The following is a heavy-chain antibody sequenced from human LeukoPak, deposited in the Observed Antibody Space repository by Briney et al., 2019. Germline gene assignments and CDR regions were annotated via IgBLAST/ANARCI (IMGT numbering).Heavy chain of an antibody. V-gene: IGHV4-34*01. J-gene: IGHJ5*02. CDR3: ARQRGYCSGGSCYLFTSWFDP. CDR1: GGSFSGYY. Sequence: SETLSLTCVVYGGSFSGYYWSWIRQPPAKGLEWIGGINHSGSTNYNPSLQSRVTISVDTSKNQFSLKLSSVTAADTAVYYCARQRGYCSGGSCYLFTSWFDPWGQGTLVTVSS. CDR2: INHSGST. D-gene: IGHD2-15*01.